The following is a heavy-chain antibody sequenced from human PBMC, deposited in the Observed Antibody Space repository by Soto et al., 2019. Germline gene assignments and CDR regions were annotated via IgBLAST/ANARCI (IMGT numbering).Heavy chain of an antibody. CDR3: ARQGAGSSRSNFCYYGMDV. CDR1: GYNFTSYW. V-gene: IGHV5-51*01. J-gene: IGHJ6*02. Sequence: EVQLVQSGAEVKKPGESLKISCKGSGYNFTSYWIGWVRQMSGKGLEWMGIIYPGDSDTRYSPSFQGQVTISADKSISTAYQQWSSLEAADTAMYYCARQGAGSSRSNFCYYGMDVWGQGTTVTVSS. CDR2: IYPGDSDT. D-gene: IGHD2-2*01.